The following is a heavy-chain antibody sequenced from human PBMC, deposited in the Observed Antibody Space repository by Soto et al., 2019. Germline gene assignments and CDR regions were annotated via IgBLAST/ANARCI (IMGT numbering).Heavy chain of an antibody. CDR3: ARCKDFWSGYSRGGMDV. Sequence: ASVKVSCKASGYTFTTYGSAWVRQAPGQGPEWMGWISVYNGNTNSAQKVRGRVNMTTDTYTNTAYMELRSLRSGGTAVYFCARCKDFWSGYSRGGMDVLGQGTTVTLSS. CDR1: GYTFTTYG. V-gene: IGHV1-18*01. J-gene: IGHJ6*02. D-gene: IGHD3-3*01. CDR2: ISVYNGNT.